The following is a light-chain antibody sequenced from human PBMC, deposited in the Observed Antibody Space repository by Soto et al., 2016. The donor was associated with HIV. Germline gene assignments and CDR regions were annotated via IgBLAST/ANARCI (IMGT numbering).Light chain of an antibody. Sequence: DIQMTQSPSTLSASVGDRVTITCRASQSISSWLAWYQQKPGKAPKLLIYKASTLESGVPSRFSGSGSGTEFTLTISSLQSDDSATYYCQQYNTYSFGQGTKVEI. CDR2: KAS. CDR3: QQYNTYS. J-gene: IGKJ1*01. V-gene: IGKV1-5*03. CDR1: QSISSW.